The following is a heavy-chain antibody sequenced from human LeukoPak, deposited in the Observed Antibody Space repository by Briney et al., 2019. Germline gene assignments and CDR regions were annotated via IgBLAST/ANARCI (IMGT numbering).Heavy chain of an antibody. J-gene: IGHJ4*02. V-gene: IGHV3-20*04. D-gene: IGHD3-10*01. CDR2: INWKTGAT. CDR1: GFTVSSNS. CDR3: ARETSARGVSTH. Sequence: GGSLRLSCTVSGFTVSSNSMSWVRHAPGKGLEWLSGINWKTGATVYSDSVKGRFTISKDNTKNSLYLQMNSLRAEDTAFYYCARETSARGVSTHWGQGTLVTVSS.